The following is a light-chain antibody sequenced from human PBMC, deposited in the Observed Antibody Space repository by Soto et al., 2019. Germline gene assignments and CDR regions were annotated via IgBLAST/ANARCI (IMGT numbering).Light chain of an antibody. Sequence: QSVLTQPPSASGTPGQRVTISCSGSSSNIGSNYVYWYQQLPGTAPKLLIYRNNQRPSGVPDRFFGSKSGTSASLAISGLRSEDEADYYCAAWDDSLSGPAFGGGTKLTVL. CDR3: AAWDDSLSGPA. V-gene: IGLV1-47*01. CDR1: SSNIGSNY. J-gene: IGLJ2*01. CDR2: RNN.